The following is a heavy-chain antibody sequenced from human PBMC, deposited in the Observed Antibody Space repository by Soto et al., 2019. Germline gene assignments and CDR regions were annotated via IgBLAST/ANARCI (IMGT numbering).Heavy chain of an antibody. J-gene: IGHJ4*02. CDR3: TTDDPISRY. CDR1: GFTFSNAW. D-gene: IGHD2-2*01. Sequence: VGYLRLSCAASGFTFSNAWMSWVRQAPGKGLEWVGRVKSKTHGGTTDYAAPVKGRFTISRDDSKNTLYLQMNSLKTEDTAVYYCTTDDPISRYWGQGTLVTVSS. V-gene: IGHV3-15*01. CDR2: VKSKTHGGTT.